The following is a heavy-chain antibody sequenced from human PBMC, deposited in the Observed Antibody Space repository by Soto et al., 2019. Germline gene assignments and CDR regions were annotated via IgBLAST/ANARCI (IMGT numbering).Heavy chain of an antibody. J-gene: IGHJ3*02. CDR2: MSATGGST. CDR1: GFSFSSYS. CDR3: AKSWGDTWQQSAFDS. Sequence: EVQLLESGGDLIQPGGSLRLSCAASGFSFSSYSMSWVRQVPGKGLEWVSGMSATGGSTYYADSVKGRFTTSRDNSRKTRYLQMNSLRADDTAVYYCAKSWGDTWQQSAFDSWGLGTMVTVSA. D-gene: IGHD5-18*01. V-gene: IGHV3-23*01.